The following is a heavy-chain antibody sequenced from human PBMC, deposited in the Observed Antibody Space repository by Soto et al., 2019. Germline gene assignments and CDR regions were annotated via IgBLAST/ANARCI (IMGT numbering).Heavy chain of an antibody. D-gene: IGHD2-2*01. CDR3: ARDCSSTSCYEGGLDAFDI. CDR1: GGSISSGGYY. V-gene: IGHV4-31*03. J-gene: IGHJ3*02. Sequence: SETLSLTCTVSGGSISSGGYYWSWIRQHPGKGLEWIGYIYYSGSTYYNPSLKSRVTISVDTSKNQFSLKLSSVTAADTAVYYCARDCSSTSCYEGGLDAFDIWGQGTVVTVSS. CDR2: IYYSGST.